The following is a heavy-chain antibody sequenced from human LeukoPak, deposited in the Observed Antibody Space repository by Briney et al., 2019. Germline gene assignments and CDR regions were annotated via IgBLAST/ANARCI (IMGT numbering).Heavy chain of an antibody. Sequence: GGSLRLSCAASGFTLISYEMHWVRQAPGKGLEWVSYIHSSGSIYYADSVKGRFTISRDNAKNSLHLQMNSLRDEDTAVYYCVRAWPSSWYYFVCWGQGTVVSV. CDR3: VRAWPSSWYYFVC. CDR2: IHSSGSI. CDR1: GFTLISYE. V-gene: IGHV3-48*03. D-gene: IGHD6-13*01. J-gene: IGHJ4*02.